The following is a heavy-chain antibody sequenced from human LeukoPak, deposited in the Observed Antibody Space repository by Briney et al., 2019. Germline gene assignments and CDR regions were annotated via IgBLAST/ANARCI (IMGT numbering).Heavy chain of an antibody. CDR3: ARRGSYYGDSMDY. D-gene: IGHD1-26*01. Sequence: VGSLRLSCAASGFTFSSYAMHWVRQAPGKGLEYVSAISSNGGSTYYANSVKGRFTISRDNSKNTLYLHMGSLRAEDMAVYYCARRGSYYGDSMDYWGQGTLVTVSS. V-gene: IGHV3-64*01. J-gene: IGHJ4*02. CDR1: GFTFSSYA. CDR2: ISSNGGST.